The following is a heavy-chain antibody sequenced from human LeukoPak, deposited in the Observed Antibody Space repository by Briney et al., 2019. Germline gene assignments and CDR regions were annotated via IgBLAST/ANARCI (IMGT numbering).Heavy chain of an antibody. CDR1: GGPFSGYY. D-gene: IGHD2-15*01. CDR2: MNHYGST. Sequence: SETLSLTCAVYGGPFSGYYWSWIRQPPGKGLEWIGEMNHYGSTNYNPSLKSRVTISVDTSKNQFSLKLSSVTAADTAVYYCARHGGYCSGGSCPALAVFDIRGQGTMVTVSS. V-gene: IGHV4-34*01. J-gene: IGHJ3*02. CDR3: ARHGGYCSGGSCPALAVFDI.